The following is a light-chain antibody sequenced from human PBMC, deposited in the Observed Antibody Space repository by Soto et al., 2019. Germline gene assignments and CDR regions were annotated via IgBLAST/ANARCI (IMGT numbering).Light chain of an antibody. CDR1: QSFSSSY. CDR2: GAS. Sequence: EIVLTQSPGTLSLSPGERATLSCRASQSFSSSYLAWYQQRPGQAPRLLIYGASNRATAIPDRFSGSGSGTAFTLTISRLETEGFAVYFCHQYGNSPLTFGGGTKVEIK. CDR3: HQYGNSPLT. J-gene: IGKJ4*01. V-gene: IGKV3-20*01.